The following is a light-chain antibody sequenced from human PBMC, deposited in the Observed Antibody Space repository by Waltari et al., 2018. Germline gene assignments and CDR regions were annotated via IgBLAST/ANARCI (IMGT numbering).Light chain of an antibody. CDR2: DVT. CDR3: SSYTTSRTYV. V-gene: IGLV2-14*03. Sequence: QSALTQPASVSASPGPSITISCTGTSSAVGAYDFVSWYQQHPGKAPKLLIYDVTSRPSGVSDHFSGSKSGNTASLTISGLLTEDEADYYCSSYTTSRTYVFGTGTTVIVL. CDR1: SSAVGAYDF. J-gene: IGLJ1*01.